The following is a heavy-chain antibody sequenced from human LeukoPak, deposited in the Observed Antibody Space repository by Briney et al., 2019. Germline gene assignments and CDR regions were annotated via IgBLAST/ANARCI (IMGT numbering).Heavy chain of an antibody. D-gene: IGHD6-13*01. V-gene: IGHV3-53*01. J-gene: IGHJ4*02. CDR2: IYSGGYT. CDR3: AKSGSTSWFLDY. CDR1: GFTVSSNC. Sequence: HAGGSLRLSCAASGFTVSSNCMSWVRQAPGKGLEWVSVIYSGGYTNYEDSVKGGFTISRDNSKNTLYLQMNSLRVEATAVYYCAKSGSTSWFLDYWGQGTLVTVSS.